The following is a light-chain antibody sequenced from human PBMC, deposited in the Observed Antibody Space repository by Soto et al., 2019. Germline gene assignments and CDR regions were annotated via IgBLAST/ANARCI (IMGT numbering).Light chain of an antibody. Sequence: QSALTQPASVSGSPGQSITISCTGTSSDVGGYNYVSWYQQHPGKAPKLMIYDVSNRPSGVSNRFSGSKSGNTASLTISGLQAEDEADYYCSSYTSSITPGFGGGTKLTVL. V-gene: IGLV2-14*01. CDR2: DVS. J-gene: IGLJ2*01. CDR1: SSDVGGYNY. CDR3: SSYTSSITPG.